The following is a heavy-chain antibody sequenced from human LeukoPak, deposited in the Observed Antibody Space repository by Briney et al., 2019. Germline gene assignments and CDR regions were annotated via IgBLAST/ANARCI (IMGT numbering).Heavy chain of an antibody. D-gene: IGHD3-10*01. CDR3: ARGGSGSYADFDY. CDR2: IIPIFGTA. Sequence: GASVTVSCKASGGTFSSYAISWVRQAPGQGLEWMGGIIPIFGTANYAQKFQGRVTITADESTSTAYMELSSLRSEDTAVYYCARGGSGSYADFDYWGQGTLVTVSS. V-gene: IGHV1-69*13. J-gene: IGHJ4*02. CDR1: GGTFSSYA.